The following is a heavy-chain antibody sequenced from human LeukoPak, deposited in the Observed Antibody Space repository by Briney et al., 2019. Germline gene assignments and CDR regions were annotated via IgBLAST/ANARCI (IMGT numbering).Heavy chain of an antibody. D-gene: IGHD3-3*01. V-gene: IGHV3-7*01. CDR3: AKPITVSGATDGFDI. Sequence: GGSLRFSCAASGFTFSSYWMNWVRQAPGKGLEWVANIKQDGNEKYYVDSVKGRFTISRDNAKNSLYLQMNSLRVEDTAVYYCAKPITVSGATDGFDIWGQGTMVTVSS. J-gene: IGHJ3*02. CDR2: IKQDGNEK. CDR1: GFTFSSYW.